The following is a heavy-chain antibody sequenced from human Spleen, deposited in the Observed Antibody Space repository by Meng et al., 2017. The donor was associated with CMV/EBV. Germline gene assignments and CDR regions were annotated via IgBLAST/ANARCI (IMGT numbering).Heavy chain of an antibody. CDR2: INSDGSST. CDR3: AREDYYDFWSGLYYYYYGMDV. V-gene: IGHV3-74*01. D-gene: IGHD3-3*01. J-gene: IGHJ6*02. Sequence: GESLKISCAASGFTFSDYYMSWIRQAPGKGLVWVSRINSDGSSTSYADSVKGRFTISRDNAKNTLYLQMNSLRAEDTAVYYCAREDYYDFWSGLYYYYYGMDVWGQGTTVTVSS. CDR1: GFTFSDYY.